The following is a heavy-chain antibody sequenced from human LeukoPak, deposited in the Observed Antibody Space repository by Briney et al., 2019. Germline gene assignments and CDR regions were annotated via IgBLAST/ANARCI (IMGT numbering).Heavy chain of an antibody. J-gene: IGHJ5*02. CDR1: GGSISSYY. Sequence: AETLSLTCTVSGGSISSYYWSWIRQPPGKGLGWIGYIYYSGSTNYNPSLKSRVTISVDTSKNQFSLKLSSVTAADTAVYYCARADYVWGSYRLNWFDPWGQGTLVTVSS. CDR2: IYYSGST. D-gene: IGHD3-16*02. V-gene: IGHV4-59*01. CDR3: ARADYVWGSYRLNWFDP.